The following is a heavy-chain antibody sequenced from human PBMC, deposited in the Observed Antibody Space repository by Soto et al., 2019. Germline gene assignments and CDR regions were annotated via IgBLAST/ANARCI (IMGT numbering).Heavy chain of an antibody. CDR3: AKRRGAGGHFDY. J-gene: IGHJ4*02. Sequence: DVQLLESGGGLVQPEGSLRLSCAAPGFTFSSYAMGWVRQGPGKGLEWVAVVSIGGSTHYADSVRGRFTISRDNSKNTLSLQMNSLTAEDTAVYFCAKRRGAGGHFDYWGQGALVTVYS. D-gene: IGHD2-15*01. CDR2: VSIGGST. CDR1: GFTFSSYA. V-gene: IGHV3-23*01.